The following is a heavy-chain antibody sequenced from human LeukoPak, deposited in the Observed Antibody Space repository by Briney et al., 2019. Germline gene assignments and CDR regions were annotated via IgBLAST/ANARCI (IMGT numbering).Heavy chain of an antibody. CDR2: IYHSGST. J-gene: IGHJ6*02. D-gene: IGHD3-10*01. CDR3: ARGVFRMIRGVTMGYGMDV. V-gene: IGHV4-4*02. Sequence: SETLSLTCAVSGGSISSSNWWSWVRQPPGKGLEWIGEIYHSGSTNYNPSLKSRVSISVDTSKNQFSLKLSSVTAADTAVYYCARGVFRMIRGVTMGYGMDVWGQGTTVTVSS. CDR1: GGSISSSNW.